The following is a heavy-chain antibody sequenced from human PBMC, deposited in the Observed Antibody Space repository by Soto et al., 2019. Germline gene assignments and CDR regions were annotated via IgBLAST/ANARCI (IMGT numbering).Heavy chain of an antibody. V-gene: IGHV4-31*03. CDR1: GGSISSGGYY. CDR3: ARGRNWNYVYY. J-gene: IGHJ4*02. Sequence: PSETLSLTCTVSGGSISSGGYYWSWIRQHPGKGLEWIGYIYYSGSTYYNPSIKSRVTISVDTSKNQFSLKLSSVTAADTAVYYCARGRNWNYVYYWGQGTLVTVS. CDR2: IYYSGST. D-gene: IGHD1-7*01.